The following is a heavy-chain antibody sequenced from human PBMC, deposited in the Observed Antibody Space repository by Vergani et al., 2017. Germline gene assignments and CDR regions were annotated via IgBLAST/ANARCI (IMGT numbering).Heavy chain of an antibody. J-gene: IGHJ6*02. CDR3: ARVRRDDSSGYYYYYGMDV. CDR2: IYYSGST. D-gene: IGHD3-22*01. Sequence: QVHLNEAGPGLVKPSQTLSLTCTVSGASITSGSFYWSWIRQPAGKGLEWIGYIYYSGSTYYNPSLKSRVTISVDTSKNQFSLKLSSVTAADTAVYYCARVRRDDSSGYYYYYGMDVWGQGTTVTVSS. V-gene: IGHV4-30-4*01. CDR1: GASITSGSFY.